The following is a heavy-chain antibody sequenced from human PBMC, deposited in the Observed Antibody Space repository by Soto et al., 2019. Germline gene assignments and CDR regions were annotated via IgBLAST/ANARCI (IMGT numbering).Heavy chain of an antibody. CDR2: IYYSGST. D-gene: IGHD3-10*01. V-gene: IGHV4-59*08. J-gene: IGHJ5*02. CDR3: ARGGLLWFGEFSSWFDP. CDR1: GGSISSYY. Sequence: SETLSLTCTVSGGSISSYYWSWIRQPPGKGLEWIGYIYYSGSTNYNPSLKSRVTISVDTSKNQFSLKLSSVTAADTAVYYCARGGLLWFGEFSSWFDPWGQGTLVTVSS.